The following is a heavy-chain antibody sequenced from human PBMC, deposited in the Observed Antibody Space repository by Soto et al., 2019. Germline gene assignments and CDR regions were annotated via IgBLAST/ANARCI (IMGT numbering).Heavy chain of an antibody. CDR3: ARVAPSNYGMDV. J-gene: IGHJ6*02. V-gene: IGHV3-33*01. D-gene: IGHD2-2*01. CDR2: IWYDGSNK. CDR1: GFTFSSYG. Sequence: QMQLVESGRGVVQPGRSLRLSCGVSGFTFSSYGMHWVRQAPGKGLEWVAVIWYDGSNKYYADSVQGRFTISRDNSKNTLYLQMNSLRAEDTAVYYCARVAPSNYGMDVWGQGTTVTVSS.